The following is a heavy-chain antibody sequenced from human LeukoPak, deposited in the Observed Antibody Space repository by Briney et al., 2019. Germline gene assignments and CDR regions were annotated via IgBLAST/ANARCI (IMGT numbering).Heavy chain of an antibody. CDR3: ARGKSRGSHIDY. V-gene: IGHV3-30*04. D-gene: IGHD1-26*01. J-gene: IGHJ4*02. Sequence: PGGSLRLSCAASGFTFSSYVMHWVRQAPGKGLEWVAIISYDGSNEYYADSVKGRFTISRDNSKNTLYLQMNSLRAADTAVYYCARGKSRGSHIDYWGQGTLVTVSS. CDR2: ISYDGSNE. CDR1: GFTFSSYV.